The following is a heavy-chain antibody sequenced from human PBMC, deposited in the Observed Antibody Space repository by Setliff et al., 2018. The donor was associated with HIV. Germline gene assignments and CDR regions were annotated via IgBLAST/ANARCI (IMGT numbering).Heavy chain of an antibody. CDR2: IYNSGTI. CDR1: GGPISRYS. D-gene: IGHD6-13*01. Sequence: SETLSLTCSVSGGPISRYSWSWIRQPPGKGLEWIGHIYNSGTIDYNSSLKSRVTIFVDSSKNQFSLRLSSVTAADTAVYYCARGYSSSWYDSWGQGTLVTSPQ. CDR3: ARGYSSSWYDS. V-gene: IGHV4-4*08. J-gene: IGHJ5*01.